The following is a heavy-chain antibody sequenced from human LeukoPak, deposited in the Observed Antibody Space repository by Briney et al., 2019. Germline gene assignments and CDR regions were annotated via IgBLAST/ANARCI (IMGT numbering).Heavy chain of an antibody. V-gene: IGHV3-7*03. Sequence: GCPRHSRAAPGFSFCGDLVKSAPPAPGEGLEWVASINHNGNANYYVDSVKGRFTISRDNAKNSLYLQMSNLRAEDTAVYFCARGGGLDVWGQGATVTVSS. CDR3: ARGGGLDV. CDR2: INHNGNAN. J-gene: IGHJ6*02. CDR1: GFSFCGDL. D-gene: IGHD3-16*01.